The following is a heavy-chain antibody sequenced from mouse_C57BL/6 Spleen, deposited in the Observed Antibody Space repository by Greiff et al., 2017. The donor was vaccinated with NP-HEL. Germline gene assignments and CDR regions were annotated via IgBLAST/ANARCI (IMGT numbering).Heavy chain of an antibody. CDR2: IYPGSGNT. CDR1: GYSFTSYY. Sequence: VQGVESGPELVKPGASVKISCKASGYSFTSYYIHWVKQRPGQGLEWIGWIYPGSGNTKYNEKFKGKATLTADTSSSTAYMQLSSLTSEDSAVYYCARSVLPLDYWGQGTTLTVSS. J-gene: IGHJ2*01. CDR3: ARSVLPLDY. V-gene: IGHV1-66*01.